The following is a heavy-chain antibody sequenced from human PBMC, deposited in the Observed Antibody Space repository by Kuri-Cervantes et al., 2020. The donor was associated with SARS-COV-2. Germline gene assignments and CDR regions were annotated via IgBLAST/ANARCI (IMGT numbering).Heavy chain of an antibody. CDR1: GFTFSSYW. D-gene: IGHD6-6*01. V-gene: IGHV3-7*01. Sequence: GESLKISCAASGFTFSSYWMSWVRQAPGKGLEWVANIKQDGSEKYYVDSVKGRFTISRDNAKNSLYLQMNSLRAEDTAVYYCARGETSSSEYYYYYMDVWGKGTTVTVSS. J-gene: IGHJ6*03. CDR2: IKQDGSEK. CDR3: ARGETSSSEYYYYYMDV.